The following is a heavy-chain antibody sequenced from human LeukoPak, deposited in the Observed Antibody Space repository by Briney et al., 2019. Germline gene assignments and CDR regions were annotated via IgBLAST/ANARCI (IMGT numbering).Heavy chain of an antibody. D-gene: IGHD5-18*01. CDR2: IFYSGST. CDR1: GGSISTSNFY. Sequence: SETLSLTCSVSGGSISTSNFYWGWIRQPPGKGLDWIGSIFYSGSTYYNPSLKSRVTISVDTSKNQFSLKLSSVTAADTAVYYCASLRTRGYSYGDDYWGQGTLVTVSS. CDR3: ASLRTRGYSYGDDY. V-gene: IGHV4-39*01. J-gene: IGHJ4*02.